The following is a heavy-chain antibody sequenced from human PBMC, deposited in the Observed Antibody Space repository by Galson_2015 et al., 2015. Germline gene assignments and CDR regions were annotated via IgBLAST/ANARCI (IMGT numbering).Heavy chain of an antibody. CDR3: ARESGLEAFDI. CDR1: GFTFSSYR. J-gene: IGHJ3*02. D-gene: IGHD6-19*01. Sequence: SLRLSCAASGFTFSSYRMNWVRQAPGKGLEWVSSIGSSSRSIYYADSVKGRFTISRDNAKNSLYLQMNSLRAEDTAVYYCARESGLEAFDIRGQGTMVTVSS. V-gene: IGHV3-21*01. CDR2: IGSSSRSI.